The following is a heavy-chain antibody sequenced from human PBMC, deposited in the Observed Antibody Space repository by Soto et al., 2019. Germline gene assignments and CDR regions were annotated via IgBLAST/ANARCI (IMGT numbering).Heavy chain of an antibody. D-gene: IGHD3-3*01. Sequence: ASVKVSCKGSGYIFMSYGISWVRQAPGQGLEWMGWISAYNGKTDYAQKFQGRVSMTTDTSTSTAYMELRSLRSDDTAVYYCARDEKVYPRLEGRLDPCGQGTLVTVSS. J-gene: IGHJ5*02. CDR1: GYIFMSYG. CDR3: ARDEKVYPRLEGRLDP. CDR2: ISAYNGKT. V-gene: IGHV1-18*01.